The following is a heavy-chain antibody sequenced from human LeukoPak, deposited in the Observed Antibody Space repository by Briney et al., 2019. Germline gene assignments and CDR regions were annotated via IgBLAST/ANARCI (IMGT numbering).Heavy chain of an antibody. D-gene: IGHD6-19*01. CDR2: INPNSGGT. CDR3: ARGRSIAVAGRNIAPLDNDC. V-gene: IGHV1-2*02. J-gene: IGHJ4*02. Sequence: ASVKVSCKASGYTFTGYYMHWVRQAPGQGLEWMGWINPNSGGTNYAQKFQGRVTMTRDTSISTAYMELSRLRSDDTAVYYCARGRSIAVAGRNIAPLDNDCWGQGTLVTVSS. CDR1: GYTFTGYY.